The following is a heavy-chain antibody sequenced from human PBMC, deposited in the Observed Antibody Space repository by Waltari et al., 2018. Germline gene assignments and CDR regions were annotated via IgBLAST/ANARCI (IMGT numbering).Heavy chain of an antibody. D-gene: IGHD3-10*01. Sequence: EVQLVESGGGLVKPGGSLRLSCAASGFTFSSYSMNWVRQAPGKGLEWVSSSSSSSYIYYADSVKGRFTISRDNAKNSLYLQMNSLRAEDTAVYYCARQGMAFWGQGTLVTVSS. J-gene: IGHJ4*02. V-gene: IGHV3-21*01. CDR1: GFTFSSYS. CDR3: ARQGMAF. CDR2: SSSSSYI.